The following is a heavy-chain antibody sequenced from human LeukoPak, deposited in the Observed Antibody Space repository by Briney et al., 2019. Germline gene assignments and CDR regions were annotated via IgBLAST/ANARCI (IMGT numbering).Heavy chain of an antibody. CDR1: GFTFSSYS. V-gene: IGHV3-21*01. J-gene: IGHJ3*02. Sequence: PGGSLRLSCAASGFTFSSYSMNWFRQAPGKGLEWVSSISSSSYIYYADSVKGRFTISRDNAKNSLYLQMNSLRAEDTAVYYCARFIVVVPAAMSAFDIWGQGTMVTVSS. D-gene: IGHD2-2*01. CDR2: ISSSSYI. CDR3: ARFIVVVPAAMSAFDI.